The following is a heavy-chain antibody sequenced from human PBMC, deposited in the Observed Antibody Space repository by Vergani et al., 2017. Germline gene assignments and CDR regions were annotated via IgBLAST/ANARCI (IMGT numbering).Heavy chain of an antibody. CDR1: GGSISSYY. Sequence: VQLQESGPGLVKPSETLSLTCTVSGGSISSYYWSWIRQPPGKGLEWIGYIYYSGSTNYNPSLKSRVTISVDTSKNQFSLKLSSVTAADTAVYYCARGYRPYCSGGSCPFDYWGQGTLVTVSS. CDR3: ARGYRPYCSGGSCPFDY. V-gene: IGHV4-59*01. CDR2: IYYSGST. D-gene: IGHD2-15*01. J-gene: IGHJ4*02.